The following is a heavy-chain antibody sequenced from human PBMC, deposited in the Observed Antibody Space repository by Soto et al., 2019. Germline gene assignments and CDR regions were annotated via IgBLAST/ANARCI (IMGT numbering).Heavy chain of an antibody. Sequence: QVQLQESGPGLVKPSQTLSLTCTVSGGSISSGDYYWSWIRQPPGKGLEWIGYIYYSGSTYYNPSRKGRVTMSVDTAESRFPLRLRSVTAAGRAVCCCAPSAGDSGSFDYWGQGTVLTVSS. D-gene: IGHD2-21*01. V-gene: IGHV4-30-4*01. CDR1: GGSISSGDYY. CDR3: APSAGDSGSFDY. J-gene: IGHJ4*02. CDR2: IYYSGST.